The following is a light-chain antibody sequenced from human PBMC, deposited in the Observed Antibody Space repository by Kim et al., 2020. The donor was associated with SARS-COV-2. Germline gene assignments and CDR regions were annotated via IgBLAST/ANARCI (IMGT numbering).Light chain of an antibody. Sequence: DIVMTQSPLSLPVTPGEPASISCRSSQSLLHRNGKNYLDWYLQKPGQSPQVLIYLGSNRASGVPDRFSGSGSGTDFTLQISRVEAEDVGLYYCMQGLQSPYTFGQGTKLEI. V-gene: IGKV2-28*01. J-gene: IGKJ2*01. CDR1: QSLLHRNGKNY. CDR3: MQGLQSPYT. CDR2: LGS.